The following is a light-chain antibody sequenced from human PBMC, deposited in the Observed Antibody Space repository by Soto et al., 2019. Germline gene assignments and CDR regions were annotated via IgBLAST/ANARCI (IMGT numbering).Light chain of an antibody. CDR3: CSYTDSRTHI. CDR2: EVS. J-gene: IGLJ1*01. CDR1: SSDVGGYNY. V-gene: IGLV2-14*01. Sequence: SALTQPASVAGSPGQSITISCTGTSSDVGGYNYVSWYQQHPGKAPIFILFEVSYRASGISNRFSASKSGDTASLTISGLQADDEADDYCCSYTDSRTHIFGSGSKGIGL.